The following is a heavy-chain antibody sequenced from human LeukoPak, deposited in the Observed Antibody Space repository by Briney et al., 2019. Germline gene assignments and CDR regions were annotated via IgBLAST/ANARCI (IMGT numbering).Heavy chain of an antibody. J-gene: IGHJ4*02. CDR3: AKVPKGGYFDY. CDR1: EFTFDNYA. V-gene: IGHV3-23*01. D-gene: IGHD2-2*01. CDR2: VSGSGTST. Sequence: GGSLRLSCAASEFTFDNYAMTWVRQAPGKGLEWVSGVSGSGTSTYYADYVKGRFAISRDNSKNTLYLQMNSLRAEDTAVYYCAKVPKGGYFDYWGQGTLVTVSS.